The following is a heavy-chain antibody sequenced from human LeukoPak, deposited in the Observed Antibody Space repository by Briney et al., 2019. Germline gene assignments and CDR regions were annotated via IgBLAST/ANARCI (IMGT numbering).Heavy chain of an antibody. CDR3: AELGITMIGGV. CDR2: IKQDGSEK. V-gene: IGHV3-7*01. D-gene: IGHD3-10*02. Sequence: GGSLRLSCAASGFTFSSYWMSWVRQAPGKGLEWVANIKQDGSEKYYADSVKGRFTISRDNAKNSLYLQMNSLRAEDTAVYYCAELGITMIGGVWGKGTTVTTSS. CDR1: GFTFSSYW. J-gene: IGHJ6*04.